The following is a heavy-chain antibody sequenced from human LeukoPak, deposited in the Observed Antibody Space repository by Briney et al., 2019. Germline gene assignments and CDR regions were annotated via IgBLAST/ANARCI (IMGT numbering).Heavy chain of an antibody. CDR2: ISWNSGSI. Sequence: GGSLRLSCAASGFTFDDYAMHWVRQAPGKGLEWVSGISWNSGSIVYADSVKGRFTIPRDNAKNSLYLQMNSLRAEDTAVYYCARFYSTPHYYYDSSGYYHFDYWGQGTLVTVSS. J-gene: IGHJ4*02. V-gene: IGHV3-9*01. CDR1: GFTFDDYA. CDR3: ARFYSTPHYYYDSSGYYHFDY. D-gene: IGHD3-22*01.